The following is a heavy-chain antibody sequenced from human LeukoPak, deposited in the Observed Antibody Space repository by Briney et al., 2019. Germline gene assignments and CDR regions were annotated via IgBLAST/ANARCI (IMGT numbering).Heavy chain of an antibody. CDR3: ARDRTYYYDI. CDR2: IYTSGST. V-gene: IGHV4-61*02. Sequence: SQTLSLTCTVSAGSISSGSYYWSWVRQPAGKGLEWIGRIYTSGSTNYNPSLKSRVTISVDTSKNQFSLKLSSVTAADTAVYYCARDRTYYYDIWGQGTLVTVSS. D-gene: IGHD3-22*01. J-gene: IGHJ4*02. CDR1: AGSISSGSYY.